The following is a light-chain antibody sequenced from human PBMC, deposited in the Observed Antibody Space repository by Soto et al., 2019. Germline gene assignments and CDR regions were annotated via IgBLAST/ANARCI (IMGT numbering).Light chain of an antibody. Sequence: IVLTQSPATLSLSPGEGATLSCRASQSIGGYVAWFQQKPGQAPRLLIYDVSNRAVGIPARFSGSASGTDYTLTISSLEPEDFAVSYCQQRSAWPLTFGGGTKVEI. CDR3: QQRSAWPLT. CDR2: DVS. J-gene: IGKJ4*01. CDR1: QSIGGY. V-gene: IGKV3-11*01.